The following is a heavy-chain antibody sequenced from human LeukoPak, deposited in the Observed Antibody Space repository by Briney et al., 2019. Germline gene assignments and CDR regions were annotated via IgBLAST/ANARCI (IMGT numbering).Heavy chain of an antibody. J-gene: IGHJ5*02. V-gene: IGHV1-8*03. CDR3: ARVRYSGTRRLRLGELSFDP. D-gene: IGHD3-16*02. Sequence: GESLKISCKGSGYSFTSYWIGWVRQATGQGLEWMGWMNPNSGNTGYAQKFQGRVTITRNTSIGTAYMELSSLRSEDTAVYYCARVRYSGTRRLRLGELSFDPWGQGTLVTVSS. CDR2: MNPNSGNT. CDR1: GYSFTSYW.